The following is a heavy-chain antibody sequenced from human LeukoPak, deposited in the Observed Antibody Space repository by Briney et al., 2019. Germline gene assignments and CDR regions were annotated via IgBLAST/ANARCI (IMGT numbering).Heavy chain of an antibody. D-gene: IGHD6-13*01. V-gene: IGHV3-33*08. Sequence: PGGSLRLSCAASGSTLNSYWMRWVGQARGKGLAWVAVIWYDGSYIYYSYSVKSRFTSSSDNSKNMMYLQMHSLSTQDTAVSYCAKIVQFTAATGTGLESWGQGTLVTVSP. J-gene: IGHJ4*02. CDR3: AKIVQFTAATGTGLES. CDR1: GSTLNSYW. CDR2: IWYDGSYI.